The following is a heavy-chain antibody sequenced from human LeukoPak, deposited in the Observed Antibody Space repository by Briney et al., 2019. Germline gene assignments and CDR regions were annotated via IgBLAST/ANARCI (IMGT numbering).Heavy chain of an antibody. CDR1: GFIFRNYW. CDR3: AAGLDYYDSSGYY. D-gene: IGHD3-22*01. V-gene: IGHV3-74*01. Sequence: GGSLRLSCAASGFIFRNYWMRWVRQAPGKGLVWVARINQNGITTTYTDSVKGRFTISRDNAKNTLYLQMNSLRAEDTAVYYCAAGLDYYDSSGYYWAQGTLVTVSS. J-gene: IGHJ4*02. CDR2: INQNGITT.